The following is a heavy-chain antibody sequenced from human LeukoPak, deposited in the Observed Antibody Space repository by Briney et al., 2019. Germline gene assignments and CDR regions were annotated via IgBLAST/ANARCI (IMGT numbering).Heavy chain of an antibody. D-gene: IGHD3-9*01. CDR3: ATGPPNYDILTGAFDY. J-gene: IGHJ4*02. V-gene: IGHV1-69*13. CDR2: IIPIFGTA. CDR1: GGTFSSYA. Sequence: SVKVSCKASGGTFSSYAISWVRQAPGQGLEWMGGIIPIFGTANYAQKFQGRATITADESTSTAYMELSSLRSEDTAVYYCATGPPNYDILTGAFDYWGQGTLVTVSS.